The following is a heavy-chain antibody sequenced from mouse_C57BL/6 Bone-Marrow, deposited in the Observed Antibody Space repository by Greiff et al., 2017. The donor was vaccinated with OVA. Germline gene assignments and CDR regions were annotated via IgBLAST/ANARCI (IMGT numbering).Heavy chain of an antibody. CDR3: AREGYYGSSWYFDV. D-gene: IGHD1-1*01. Sequence: VQLQQSGAELVKPGASVKLSCKASGYTFTSYWMQWVKQRPGQGLEWIGEIDPSDSYTNYNQKFKGKATLTVETSSSTAYMQLSSLTSEDAAVYYCAREGYYGSSWYFDVWGTGTTVTVSS. J-gene: IGHJ1*03. CDR1: GYTFTSYW. V-gene: IGHV1-50*01. CDR2: IDPSDSYT.